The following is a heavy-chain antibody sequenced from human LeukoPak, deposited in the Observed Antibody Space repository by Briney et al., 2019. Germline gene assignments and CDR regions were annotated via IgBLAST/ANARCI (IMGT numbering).Heavy chain of an antibody. J-gene: IGHJ5*02. CDR1: GYTFTGCY. CDR2: INPNSGGT. V-gene: IGHV1-2*02. D-gene: IGHD6-19*01. CDR3: ARDAYSGSSFDP. Sequence: ASVKVSCKASGYTFTGCYMHWVRQAPGQGLEWMGWINPNSGGTNYAQKFQGRVTMTRDTSISTAYMELSRLRSDDTAVYYCARDAYSGSSFDPWGQGTLVTVSS.